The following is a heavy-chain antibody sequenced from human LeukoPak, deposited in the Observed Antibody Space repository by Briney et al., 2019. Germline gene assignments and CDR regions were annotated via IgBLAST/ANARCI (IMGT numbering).Heavy chain of an antibody. CDR1: GGSISSGGYS. Sequence: PSQTLSLTCTVSGGSISSGGYSWSWIRQHPGKGLEWIGYIYYSGSTYYNPSLKSRVTISVDTSKNQFSLKLSSVTAADTAVYYCARGRLYYDILTGYSPNYYFDYWGQGTLVAVSS. CDR3: ARGRLYYDILTGYSPNYYFDY. CDR2: IYYSGST. V-gene: IGHV4-31*03. J-gene: IGHJ4*02. D-gene: IGHD3-9*01.